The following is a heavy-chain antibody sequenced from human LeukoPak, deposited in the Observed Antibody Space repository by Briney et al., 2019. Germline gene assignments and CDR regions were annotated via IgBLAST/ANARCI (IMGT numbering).Heavy chain of an antibody. CDR1: GFTFDDYA. J-gene: IGHJ4*02. CDR3: AKGRYNWNEGPFDY. CDR2: ISWNSGSI. Sequence: GRSLRLSCAASGFTFDDYAMHWVRQAPGKGLEGVSGISWNSGSIGYADSVKGRFTISRDNAKNSLYLQMNSLRAEDTALYYCAKGRYNWNEGPFDYWGQGTLVTVSS. V-gene: IGHV3-9*01. D-gene: IGHD1-20*01.